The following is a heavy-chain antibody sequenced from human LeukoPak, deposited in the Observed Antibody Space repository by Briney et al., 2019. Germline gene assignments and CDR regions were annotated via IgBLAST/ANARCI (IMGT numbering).Heavy chain of an antibody. Sequence: GRSLRLSCAASGFTFSSYGMHWVRQAPGKGLEWVAVISYDGSNKYYADSVKGRFTISRDNSKNTLYLQMNSLRAEDTAVYYCAKDGGSGSYAYYYGMDVWGKGTTVTVSS. CDR1: GFTFSSYG. CDR2: ISYDGSNK. J-gene: IGHJ6*04. D-gene: IGHD3-10*01. CDR3: AKDGGSGSYAYYYGMDV. V-gene: IGHV3-30*18.